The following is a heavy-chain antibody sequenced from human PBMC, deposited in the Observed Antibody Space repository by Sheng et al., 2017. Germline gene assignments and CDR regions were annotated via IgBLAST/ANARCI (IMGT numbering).Heavy chain of an antibody. CDR3: ARDTLTYRIQLWRHYYMDV. D-gene: IGHD5-18*01. V-gene: IGHV3-48*03. J-gene: IGHJ6*03. Sequence: EVQLVESGGGLVQPGGSLRLSCAASGFTFSSYEMNWVRQAPGKGLEWVSYISSSGSTIYYADSVKGRFTISRDNAKNSLYLQMNSLRAEDTAVYYCARDTLTYRIQLWRHYYMDVWGQGTTVTVSS. CDR1: GFTFSSYE. CDR2: ISSSGSTI.